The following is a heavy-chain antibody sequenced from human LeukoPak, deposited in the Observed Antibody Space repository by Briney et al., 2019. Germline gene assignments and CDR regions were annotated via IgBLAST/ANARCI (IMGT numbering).Heavy chain of an antibody. V-gene: IGHV3-30-3*01. CDR1: GFTFSSYA. Sequence: GGSLRLSCAASGFTFSSYAMHWVRQAPGKGLEWVAVISYDGSNKYYADSVKGRFTISRDNSKNTLYLQMNSLRAEDTAVYYCAKGGYCSSTSCYADYWGQGTLVTVSS. CDR2: ISYDGSNK. D-gene: IGHD2-2*01. J-gene: IGHJ4*02. CDR3: AKGGYCSSTSCYADY.